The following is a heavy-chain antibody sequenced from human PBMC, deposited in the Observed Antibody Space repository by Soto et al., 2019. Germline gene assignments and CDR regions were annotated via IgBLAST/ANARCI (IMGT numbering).Heavy chain of an antibody. J-gene: IGHJ5*02. V-gene: IGHV2-70*11. CDR1: GFSLTTGGMC. CDR3: ARIPKFGSGSYFDH. CDR2: IDWDDDK. Sequence: GSGPTLVNPTQTLTLTCTFSGFSLTTGGMCVSWIRQPPGKALEWLARIDWDDDKYYNSSLETRLTISKDTSRNQVVLTMTNVDPVDTATYYCARIPKFGSGSYFDHWGQGALVTVSS. D-gene: IGHD3-10*01.